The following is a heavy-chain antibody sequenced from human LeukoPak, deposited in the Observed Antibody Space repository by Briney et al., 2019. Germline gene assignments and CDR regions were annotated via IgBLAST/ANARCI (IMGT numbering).Heavy chain of an antibody. D-gene: IGHD1-26*01. CDR1: GGSISSSSYY. V-gene: IGHV4-39*07. Sequence: SETLSLTCTVSGGSISSSSYYWGWIRQPPGKGLEWIGSIYYSGSTYYNPSLKSRVTISVETSKNQFSLKLSSVTAADTAVYYCARDGRFPPEVLPRYFDYWGQGTLVTVSS. CDR2: IYYSGST. CDR3: ARDGRFPPEVLPRYFDY. J-gene: IGHJ4*02.